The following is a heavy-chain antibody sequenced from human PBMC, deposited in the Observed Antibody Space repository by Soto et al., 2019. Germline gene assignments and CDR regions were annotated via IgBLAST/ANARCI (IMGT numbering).Heavy chain of an antibody. D-gene: IGHD6-13*01. CDR1: GGSISSGGYY. CDR2: IYYSGST. J-gene: IGHJ4*02. CDR3: ARGGSSWYGSPYYFDY. V-gene: IGHV4-31*03. Sequence: PSETLSLTCTVSGGSISSGGYYWSWIRQHPGKGLEWIGYIYYSGSTYYNPSLKSRVTISVDTSKNQFSLKLSSVTAADTAVYYCARGGSSWYGSPYYFDYWGQGTLVTVSS.